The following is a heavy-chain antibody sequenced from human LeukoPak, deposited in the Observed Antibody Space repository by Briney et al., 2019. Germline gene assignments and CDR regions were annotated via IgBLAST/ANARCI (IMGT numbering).Heavy chain of an antibody. CDR3: ARGGIQFDY. CDR2: IYYSGRT. V-gene: IGHV4-59*01. J-gene: IGHJ4*02. Sequence: PSESLSLAFSVFGGSISSYYCSWIRQPPGKGLEWIGYIYYSGRTHYNPSLKSRVTISVDTSKNQFSLKLSSVTAADTAVYYCARGGIQFDYWGQGTLVTVSS. CDR1: GGSISSYY.